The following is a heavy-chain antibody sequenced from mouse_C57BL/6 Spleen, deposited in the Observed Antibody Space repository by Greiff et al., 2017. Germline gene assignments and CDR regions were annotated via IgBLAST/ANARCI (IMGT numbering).Heavy chain of an antibody. V-gene: IGHV5-4*01. CDR3: ARDPGYGWFAY. CDR2: ISDGGSYT. Sequence: EVQLVESGGGLVKPGGSLKLSCAASGFTFSSYAMSWVRQTPEKRLEWVATISDGGSYTYYPDNVKGRFTISGDNAKNNLYLQMSHLKSEDTAMYYCARDPGYGWFAYWGQGTLVTVSA. J-gene: IGHJ3*01. CDR1: GFTFSSYA. D-gene: IGHD3-1*01.